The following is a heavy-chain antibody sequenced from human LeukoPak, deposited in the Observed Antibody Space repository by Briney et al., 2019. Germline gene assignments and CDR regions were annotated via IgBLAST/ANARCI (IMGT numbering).Heavy chain of an antibody. V-gene: IGHV3-7*01. D-gene: IGHD5-12*01. CDR1: GFTFSSSW. CDR2: IKEDGTAK. J-gene: IGHJ3*02. Sequence: PGGSLRLSCAASGFTFSSSWRAWVRQAPGKGLEWVGNIKEDGTAKNYVVSVRGRFTISRDNAKNSLYLQMNSLRGEDTAVYYCTRDSSYNAFDIWGQGTMVTVSS. CDR3: TRDSSYNAFDI.